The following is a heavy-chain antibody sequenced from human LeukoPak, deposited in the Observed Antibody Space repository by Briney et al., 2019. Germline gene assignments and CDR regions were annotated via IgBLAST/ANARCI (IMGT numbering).Heavy chain of an antibody. CDR1: GFTFSDHY. Sequence: GGSLRLSCAASGFTFSDHYMDWVRQAPGKGLEWVGRTRNKANSYTTEYAASVKGRFTISRDDSKNSLYLQMNSLQTEDTAAYYCARAGGTRPFDYWGQGTLVTVSS. D-gene: IGHD1-1*01. CDR3: ARAGGTRPFDY. CDR2: TRNKANSYTT. V-gene: IGHV3-72*01. J-gene: IGHJ4*02.